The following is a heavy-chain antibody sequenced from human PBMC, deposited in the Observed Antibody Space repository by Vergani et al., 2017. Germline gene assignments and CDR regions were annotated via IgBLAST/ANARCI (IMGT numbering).Heavy chain of an antibody. J-gene: IGHJ4*02. Sequence: QVQLVESAGGVVQPGGSLRLSCAASGFTFSNFGMHWIRQAPGKGLEWLAYIVKDGINTRYRDAVKGRVTVSRDNSKNILYLQMDSLRSEDTALYYCAKYLRDSTDGLPDSWGPGTLVIVSS. CDR1: GFTFSNFG. CDR3: AKYLRDSTDGLPDS. D-gene: IGHD2-21*02. CDR2: IVKDGINT. V-gene: IGHV3-30*02.